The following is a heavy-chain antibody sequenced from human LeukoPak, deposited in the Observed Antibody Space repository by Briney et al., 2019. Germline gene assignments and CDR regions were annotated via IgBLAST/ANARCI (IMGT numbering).Heavy chain of an antibody. CDR1: GFTVSSNY. J-gene: IGHJ4*02. D-gene: IGHD5-24*01. Sequence: GGSLRLSCAASGFTVSSNYMSWVRQAPGKGLEWVSVIYSGGSTYYADSVKGRFTISRDNSKNTLYLQMNSLRAEDTAVYYCAKQRRWLQPFDYWGQGTLVTVSS. CDR3: AKQRRWLQPFDY. CDR2: IYSGGST. V-gene: IGHV3-66*04.